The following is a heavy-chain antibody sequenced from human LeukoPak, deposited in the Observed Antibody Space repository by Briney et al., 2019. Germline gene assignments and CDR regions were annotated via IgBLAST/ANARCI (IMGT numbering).Heavy chain of an antibody. CDR1: GYTFTGYY. D-gene: IGHD2-15*01. V-gene: IGHV1-2*02. CDR3: ATSYCSGGSCYWDPYFDY. J-gene: IGHJ4*02. CDR2: INPNSGGT. Sequence: ASVKVSCKASGYTFTGYYMHWVRQAPGQGLEWMGWINPNSGGTNYAQKFQGRVTMTRDTSISTAYMELSRLRSDDTAVYYCATSYCSGGSCYWDPYFDYWGQGTLVTVSS.